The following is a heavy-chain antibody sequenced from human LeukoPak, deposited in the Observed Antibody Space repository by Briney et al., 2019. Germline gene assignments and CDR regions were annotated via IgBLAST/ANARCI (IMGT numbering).Heavy chain of an antibody. D-gene: IGHD5-12*01. Sequence: GGSLRLSCAASGFTFSTFWMSWVRQAPGKGLERVANIKENGSQKYYVDSVKGRFTISRDNAKNSLYLQMNSLRAEDTAVYYCARDNIATFDYWGQGTLVTVSS. CDR3: ARDNIATFDY. V-gene: IGHV3-7*01. CDR1: GFTFSTFW. J-gene: IGHJ4*02. CDR2: IKENGSQK.